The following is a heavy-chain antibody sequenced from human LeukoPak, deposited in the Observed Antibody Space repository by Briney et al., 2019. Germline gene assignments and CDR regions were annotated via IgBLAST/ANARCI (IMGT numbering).Heavy chain of an antibody. CDR3: AKSAHHDTSGYYIDY. CDR2: INPNSGGT. J-gene: IGHJ4*02. CDR1: GYIFSGYY. D-gene: IGHD3-22*01. V-gene: IGHV1-2*02. Sequence: ASVKVSCKASGYIFSGYYMNWVRQAPGRGLEWMGWINPNSGGTNYAQKFQARVTMTRDTSISTVYMEVNSLRSDDTAVYYCAKSAHHDTSGYYIDYWGQGTLVTVSS.